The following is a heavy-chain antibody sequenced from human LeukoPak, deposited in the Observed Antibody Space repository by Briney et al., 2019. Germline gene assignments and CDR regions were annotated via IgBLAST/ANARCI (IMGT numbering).Heavy chain of an antibody. CDR3: ARGRGIVVVTAIGY. CDR1: GFTFSSYW. J-gene: IGHJ4*02. D-gene: IGHD2-21*02. Sequence: GGSLRLSCAASGFTFSSYWMSWVRQAPGKGLEWVANIKQDGSEKYYVDSVKGRFTISRDNAKNSLYLQMNSLRAEDTAVYYCARGRGIVVVTAIGYWGQGTLVTVSS. V-gene: IGHV3-7*01. CDR2: IKQDGSEK.